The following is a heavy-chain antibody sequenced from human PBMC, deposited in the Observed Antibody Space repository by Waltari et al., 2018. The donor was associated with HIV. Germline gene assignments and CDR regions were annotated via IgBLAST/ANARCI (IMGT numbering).Heavy chain of an antibody. CDR1: GGSISSGGYS. D-gene: IGHD4-17*01. CDR3: ARDRLSVTTRGGYYYGLDV. V-gene: IGHV4-30-2*01. J-gene: IGHJ6*02. Sequence: QLQLQESGSGLVKPSQTLSLTCAVSGGSISSGGYSWTWLRQPPGKGLEWLGYISQSGTTYYNPSLQSRVTISLDRSKNQFSLKLRSVTAADTAVYYCARDRLSVTTRGGYYYGLDVWGQGTTVTVSS. CDR2: ISQSGTT.